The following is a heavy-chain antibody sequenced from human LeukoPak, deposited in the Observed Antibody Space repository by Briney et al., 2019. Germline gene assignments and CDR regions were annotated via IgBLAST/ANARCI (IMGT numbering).Heavy chain of an antibody. CDR1: GYTFIRYY. CDR3: AREDVVLVDAVRYYYYGMDV. V-gene: IGHV1-46*01. D-gene: IGHD2-8*01. Sequence: APVRVTCKASGYTFIRYYMHWVRQAPGQGLEWMGIINPRGGSTSYAQKFQDRVTMTRDTSTNTVYMELSSLKSEDTAVYYCAREDVVLVDAVRYYYYGMDVWGQGTTVTVSS. CDR2: INPRGGST. J-gene: IGHJ6*02.